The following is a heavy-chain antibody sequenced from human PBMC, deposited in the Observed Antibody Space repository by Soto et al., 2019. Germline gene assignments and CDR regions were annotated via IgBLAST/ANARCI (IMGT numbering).Heavy chain of an antibody. CDR3: TMGYDYIWGSYRPDAFDI. CDR2: IKSKTDGGTT. V-gene: IGHV3-15*01. Sequence: SLRLSCAASGFTFSNAWMSWVRQAPGKGLEWVGRIKSKTDGGTTDYAAPVKGRFTISRDDSKNTLYLQMNSLKTEDTAVYYCTMGYDYIWGSYRPDAFDIWGQGTMVTVSS. J-gene: IGHJ3*02. CDR1: GFTFSNAW. D-gene: IGHD3-16*02.